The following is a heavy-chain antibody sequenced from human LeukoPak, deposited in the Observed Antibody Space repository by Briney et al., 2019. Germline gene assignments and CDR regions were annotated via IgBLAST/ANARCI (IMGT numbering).Heavy chain of an antibody. V-gene: IGHV1-18*01. CDR1: GYTFNSYG. J-gene: IGHJ4*02. CDR2: ISAYNGNT. D-gene: IGHD3-22*01. Sequence: ASVKVSCKASGYTFNSYGINWVRQAPGQGLEWMGWISAYNGNTHSAQKLQGRVTMTTDTSTSTAYMELRSLRSDDTAVYYCARGFPPRRQYDSSGYYSYYFDYWGQGTLVTVSS. CDR3: ARGFPPRRQYDSSGYYSYYFDY.